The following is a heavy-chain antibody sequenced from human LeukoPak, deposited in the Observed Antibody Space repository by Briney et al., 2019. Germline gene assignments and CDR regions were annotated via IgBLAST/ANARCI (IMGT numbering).Heavy chain of an antibody. J-gene: IGHJ4*02. D-gene: IGHD6-19*01. CDR1: GFTFSSYS. CDR3: AREVQWLGNYFDY. V-gene: IGHV3-21*01. Sequence: GGSLRLSCAASGFTFSSYSMNWVRQAPGKGLEWVSSISSSSYIYYADSVKGRFTISRDNAKNSLYLQMNSPRAEDTAVYYCAREVQWLGNYFDYWGQGTLVTVSS. CDR2: ISSSSYI.